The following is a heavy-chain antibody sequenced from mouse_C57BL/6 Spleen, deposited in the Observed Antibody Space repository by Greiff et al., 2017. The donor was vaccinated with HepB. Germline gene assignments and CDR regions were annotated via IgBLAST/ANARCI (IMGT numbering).Heavy chain of an antibody. CDR3: ARDRYYGSSLL. J-gene: IGHJ3*01. D-gene: IGHD1-1*01. CDR2: ISYDGSN. CDR1: GYSITSGYY. Sequence: EVQLQESGPGLVKPSQSLSLTCSVTGYSITSGYYWNWIRQFPGNKLGWMGYISYDGSNNYNPSLKNRISITRDTSKNQFFLKLNAVTTEDTATYYCARDRYYGSSLLWGPGTMVTVSA. V-gene: IGHV3-6*01.